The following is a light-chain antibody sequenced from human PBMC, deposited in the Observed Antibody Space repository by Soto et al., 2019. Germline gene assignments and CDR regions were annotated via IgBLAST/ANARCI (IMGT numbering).Light chain of an antibody. V-gene: IGKV3-20*01. J-gene: IGKJ1*01. Sequence: EIVLTQSPGTLSLSPGERATLSCRASQSVSSNYLAWYQQKPGQAPRPLIYGASSRATGIPDRFSGSGAGTDFTLTISRLESEDFAVYYCQQYGRSPWTFGQGTKGDI. CDR2: GAS. CDR1: QSVSSNY. CDR3: QQYGRSPWT.